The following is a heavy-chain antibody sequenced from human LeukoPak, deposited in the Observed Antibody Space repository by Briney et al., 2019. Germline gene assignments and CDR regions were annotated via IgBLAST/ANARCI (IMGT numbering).Heavy chain of an antibody. CDR3: ARDRGPRGSQLSRNYMDV. V-gene: IGHV4-59*12. J-gene: IGHJ6*03. CDR2: IYYSETT. Sequence: PSETLSLTCSVSGGSISNYFWSWIRQPPGRGLECIGFIYYSETTNYNPSFKSRVTISVDTSKNQFSLKLSSVTAADTAVYYCARDRGPRGSQLSRNYMDVWGKGTTVTVSS. D-gene: IGHD2-2*01. CDR1: GGSISNYF.